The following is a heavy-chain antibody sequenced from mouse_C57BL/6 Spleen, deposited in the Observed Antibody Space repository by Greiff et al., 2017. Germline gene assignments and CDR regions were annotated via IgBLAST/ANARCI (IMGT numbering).Heavy chain of an antibody. D-gene: IGHD2-5*01. V-gene: IGHV1-76*01. CDR3: ARSDSNSAWFAY. Sequence: VQLQQSGAELVRPGASVKLSCKASGYTFTDYYINWVKQRPGQGLEWIARIYPGSGNTYYNEKFKGKATLTAEKSSSTAYMQLSSLTSEDSAVYFCARSDSNSAWFAYWGQGTLVTVSA. J-gene: IGHJ3*01. CDR1: GYTFTDYY. CDR2: IYPGSGNT.